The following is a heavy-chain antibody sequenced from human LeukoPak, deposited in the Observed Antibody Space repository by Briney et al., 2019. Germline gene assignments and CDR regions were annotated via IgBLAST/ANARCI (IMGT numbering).Heavy chain of an antibody. CDR1: GGSISNYY. CDR2: IYYSGST. D-gene: IGHD5-18*01. CDR3: AGGYSYISFDY. Sequence: SETLSLTCTVSGGSISNYYWSWIRQLPGKGLEWVGYIYYSGSTNYNPSLKSRVTISVDTSKNQFSLKLSSVTAADTAVYYCAGGYSYISFDYWGQGTLVTVSS. J-gene: IGHJ4*02. V-gene: IGHV4-59*01.